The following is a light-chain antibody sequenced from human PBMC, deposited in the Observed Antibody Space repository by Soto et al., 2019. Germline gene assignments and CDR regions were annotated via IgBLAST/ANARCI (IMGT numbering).Light chain of an antibody. V-gene: IGKV1-39*01. CDR2: AAS. CDR1: QNIDNY. J-gene: IGKJ5*01. Sequence: DIQLHQSPSSLSASLGDRVTISCRASQNIDNYLHWYQQKSRKAPTVLIYAASVLRDGVPSRFSCSRFGTEFPLTINNLQTEDFATYDCQQSSSSPPITFGQGTRLDI. CDR3: QQSSSSPPIT.